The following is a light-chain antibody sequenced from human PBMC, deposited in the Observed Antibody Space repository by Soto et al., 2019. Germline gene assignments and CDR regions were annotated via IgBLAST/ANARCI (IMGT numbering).Light chain of an antibody. CDR1: MRDVGAYNL. CDR2: EVR. CDR3: QSHDNGIWV. J-gene: IGLJ3*02. V-gene: IGLV2-14*01. Sequence: QSALTQPASVSGSAGQSITISCSGTMRDVGAYNLVSWYQQHPGTAPKLIIYEVRNRPSGISSRFSGSRSGNTASLTISGLKTEDEAEYYCQSHDNGIWVFGGGTKVTVL.